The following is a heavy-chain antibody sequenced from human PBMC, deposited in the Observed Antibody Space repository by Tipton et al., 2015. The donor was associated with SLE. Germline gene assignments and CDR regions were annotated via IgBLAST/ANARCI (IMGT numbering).Heavy chain of an antibody. CDR1: GYTFTGYF. CDR3: ARVGGSYSYYYMDV. Sequence: QLVQSGPEVKKPGASVKISCRASGYTFTGYFIHWVRQAPGQGLEWMGRINPNSGGTNYAQRFQGRVTMTRDTSINTAYMELSRLRSDDTAVYYCARVGGSYSYYYMDVWGKGTTVTVSS. CDR2: INPNSGGT. D-gene: IGHD1-26*01. V-gene: IGHV1-2*06. J-gene: IGHJ6*03.